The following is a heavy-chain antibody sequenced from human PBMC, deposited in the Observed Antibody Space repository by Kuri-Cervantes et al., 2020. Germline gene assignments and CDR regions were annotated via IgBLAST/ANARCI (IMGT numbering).Heavy chain of an antibody. V-gene: IGHV3-23*01. CDR2: ISGSGGST. Sequence: LSLTCAASGFTFSSYSMNWVRQAPGKGLEWVSVISGSGGSTYYADSVKGRFTISRDNSRNTLYLQMNSLRAEDTAVYYCAKGPMRGYSGYPKQGYFDYWGQGTLVTVSS. CDR1: GFTFSSYS. D-gene: IGHD5-12*01. CDR3: AKGPMRGYSGYPKQGYFDY. J-gene: IGHJ4*02.